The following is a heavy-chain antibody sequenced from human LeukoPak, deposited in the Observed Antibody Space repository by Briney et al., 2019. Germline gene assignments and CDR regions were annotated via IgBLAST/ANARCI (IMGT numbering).Heavy chain of an antibody. CDR1: GGTFSSYA. J-gene: IGHJ4*02. Sequence: SVKVSCKASGGTFSSYAISWVRQAPGQGLEWMGRIIPILGIANYAQKFQGRVTITADKSTSTAYMELSGLRSEDTAVYYCARGLSYSGYETDYWGQGALVTVSS. CDR2: IIPILGIA. V-gene: IGHV1-69*04. CDR3: ARGLSYSGYETDY. D-gene: IGHD5-12*01.